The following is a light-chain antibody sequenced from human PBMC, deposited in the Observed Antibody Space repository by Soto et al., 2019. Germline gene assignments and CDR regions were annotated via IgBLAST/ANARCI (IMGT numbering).Light chain of an antibody. CDR2: DES. J-gene: IGKJ5*01. CDR1: QSVSSF. CDR3: QRRSNWPPIT. Sequence: EIALTQSPATLSLSPGARASLSCRASQSVSSFLAWYQQKPGQAPRLLIYDESKRATGSPARFNGSGSGTDFTLTISRMEPEDFAVEYCQRRSNWPPITVGQGTRLEIK. V-gene: IGKV3-11*01.